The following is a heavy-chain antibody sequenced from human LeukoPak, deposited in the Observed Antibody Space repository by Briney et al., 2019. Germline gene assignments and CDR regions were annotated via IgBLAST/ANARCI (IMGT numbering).Heavy chain of an antibody. Sequence: GGSLRLSCAASGFTFSSYGVHWVRQAPGKGLEWVANIRHDESEIYYVDSVKGRFTISRDNAKDSLFLKMNSLRAEDTAVYYCARDPGRSGWDYWGQGALVTVSS. CDR1: GFTFSSYG. CDR3: ARDPGRSGWDY. J-gene: IGHJ4*02. D-gene: IGHD6-19*01. CDR2: IRHDESEI. V-gene: IGHV3-7*01.